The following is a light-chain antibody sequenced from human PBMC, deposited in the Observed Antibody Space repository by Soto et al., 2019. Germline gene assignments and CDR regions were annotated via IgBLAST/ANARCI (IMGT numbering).Light chain of an antibody. Sequence: DIQLTQSPSTLSASVGDRVTITCRASQSIGTWLAWYQQKPGKAPKLLIYKASSLESGVPSRFSGSGSSTEFTLTISSLQPDDFAIHYCHQYNSYHTFGQGTKLEIK. CDR3: HQYNSYHT. CDR2: KAS. V-gene: IGKV1-5*03. J-gene: IGKJ2*01. CDR1: QSIGTW.